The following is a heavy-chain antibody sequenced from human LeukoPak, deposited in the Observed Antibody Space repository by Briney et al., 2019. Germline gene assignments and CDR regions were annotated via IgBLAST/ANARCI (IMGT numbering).Heavy chain of an antibody. CDR2: INHSGST. CDR1: GGSFSGYS. D-gene: IGHD3-10*01. CDR3: ARHNHQYGSGSSFGY. V-gene: IGHV4-34*01. Sequence: SETLSLTCAVYGGSFSGYSWLWIRQPPPKGLEWIGEINHSGSTNYNPSLKSRVTISVDTSKMQLSLKLNSVTAADTAVYYCARHNHQYGSGSSFGYWGQGTLVTVSS. J-gene: IGHJ4*02.